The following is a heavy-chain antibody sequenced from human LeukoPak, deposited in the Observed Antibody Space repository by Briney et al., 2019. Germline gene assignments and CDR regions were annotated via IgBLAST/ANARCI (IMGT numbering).Heavy chain of an antibody. CDR3: ARSDGYSGYDYEDY. V-gene: IGHV1-2*02. J-gene: IGHJ4*02. CDR1: GYTFTGYY. CDR2: INPNSGGT. Sequence: ASVKVSCKASGYTFTGYYMHWVRQAPGQGLEWMGWINPNSGGTNYAQKFQGRVTMTRDTSISTAYMELSRLRSDDTAVYCCARSDGYSGYDYEDYWGQGTLVTVSS. D-gene: IGHD5-12*01.